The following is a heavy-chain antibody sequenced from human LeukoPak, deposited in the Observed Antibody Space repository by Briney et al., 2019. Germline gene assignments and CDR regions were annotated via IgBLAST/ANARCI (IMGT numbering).Heavy chain of an antibody. CDR2: IIPVFGTA. V-gene: IGHV1-69*13. J-gene: IGHJ3*02. D-gene: IGHD2-2*01. CDR3: ARGGIVVVPPDISHHEALHI. Sequence: GASVKVSCKAPGYTFTGHYMHWVRQAPGQGLEWMGGIIPVFGTAIYAQKFQGRVTITADESTSTAYMALSTLRSEDTAVYYCARGGIVVVPPDISHHEALHIWGQGTMVTVSS. CDR1: GYTFTGHY.